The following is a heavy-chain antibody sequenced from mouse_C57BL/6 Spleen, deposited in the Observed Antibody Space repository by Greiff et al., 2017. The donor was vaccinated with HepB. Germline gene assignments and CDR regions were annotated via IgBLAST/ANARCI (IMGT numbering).Heavy chain of an antibody. D-gene: IGHD4-1*01. J-gene: IGHJ2*01. CDR2: IYPGDGDT. Sequence: QVQLKESGPELVKPGASVKISCKASGYAFSSSWMNWVKQRPGKGLEWIGRIYPGDGDTNYNGKFKGKATLTADKSSSTAYMQLSSLTSEDSAVYFCARLGNWDGDYWGQGTTLTVSS. CDR1: GYAFSSSW. CDR3: ARLGNWDGDY. V-gene: IGHV1-82*01.